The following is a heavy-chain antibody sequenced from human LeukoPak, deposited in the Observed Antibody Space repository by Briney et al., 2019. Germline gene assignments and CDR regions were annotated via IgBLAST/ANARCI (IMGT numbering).Heavy chain of an antibody. V-gene: IGHV3-30*04. CDR2: ISYDGSNK. J-gene: IGHJ4*02. CDR1: GFTFSSYA. Sequence: GRSLRLSCAASGFTFSSYAMHWVRQAPGKGLEWVAVISYDGSNKYYADSVKGRFTISRDNSKNTLYLQMNSLRAEDTAVYYCARGFDWLRYSYFDYWGQGTLVTVSS. CDR3: ARGFDWLRYSYFDY. D-gene: IGHD3-9*01.